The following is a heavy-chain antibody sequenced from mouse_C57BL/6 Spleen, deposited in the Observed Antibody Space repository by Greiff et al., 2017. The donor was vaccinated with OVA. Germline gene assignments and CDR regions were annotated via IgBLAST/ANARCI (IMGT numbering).Heavy chain of an antibody. D-gene: IGHD1-1*01. V-gene: IGHV2-4*01. CDR2: IWSGGST. CDR3: AKTPHYYGSSWFAY. Sequence: VQLQQSGPGLVQPSQSLSITCTVSGFSLTSYGVHWVRQPPGKGLEWLGVIWSGGSTDYHAAFISRLSISKDNSKSQVFFKMNSLQADDTAIYYCAKTPHYYGSSWFAYWGQGTLVTVSA. J-gene: IGHJ3*01. CDR1: GFSLTSYG.